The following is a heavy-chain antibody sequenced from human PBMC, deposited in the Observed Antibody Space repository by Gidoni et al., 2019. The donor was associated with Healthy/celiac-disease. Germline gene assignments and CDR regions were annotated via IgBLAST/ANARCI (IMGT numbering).Heavy chain of an antibody. D-gene: IGHD3-10*01. CDR1: AFTSSSYA. Sequence: EVQLVESGGGLVQPGGSLRLSCAASAFTSSSYAMHWVRQAPGKGLEYVSAISSNGGSTYYANSVKGRITSSRDNYKNTLYLQMGSLGAEDMAVYYCARSGGSGRNWIDYWGQGTLVTVSS. CDR2: ISSNGGST. V-gene: IGHV3-64*01. J-gene: IGHJ4*02. CDR3: ARSGGSGRNWIDY.